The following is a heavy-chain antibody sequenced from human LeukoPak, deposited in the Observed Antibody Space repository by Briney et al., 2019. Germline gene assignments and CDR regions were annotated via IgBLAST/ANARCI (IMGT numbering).Heavy chain of an antibody. Sequence: PGGSLRLSCAASGFTFSSYAMSWVRQAPGKGLEWVSAISGSGGSTYYADSVKGRFTISRDNSKNTLYLQMNSLRAEDTAVYYCAKEGSLSPWFSQSAQYNWFDPWGQGTLVTVSS. D-gene: IGHD3-10*01. CDR1: GFTFSSYA. V-gene: IGHV3-23*01. CDR3: AKEGSLSPWFSQSAQYNWFDP. J-gene: IGHJ5*02. CDR2: ISGSGGST.